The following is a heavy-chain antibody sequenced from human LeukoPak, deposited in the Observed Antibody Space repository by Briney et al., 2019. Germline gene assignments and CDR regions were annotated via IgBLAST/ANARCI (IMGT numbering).Heavy chain of an antibody. D-gene: IGHD6-13*01. CDR1: EFTFSSYG. V-gene: IGHV3-30*02. J-gene: IGHJ4*02. Sequence: GGSLRLSCAASEFTFSSYGMHWVRQAPGKGLEWVAFIRYDGSNKYYADSVKGRFTISRDNSKNTLYLQMNSLRAEDTAVYYCAKPYSSSWDYFDYWGQGTLVTVSS. CDR3: AKPYSSSWDYFDY. CDR2: IRYDGSNK.